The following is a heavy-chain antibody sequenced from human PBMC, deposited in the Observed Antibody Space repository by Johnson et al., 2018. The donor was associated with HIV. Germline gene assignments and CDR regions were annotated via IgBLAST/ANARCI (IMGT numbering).Heavy chain of an antibody. Sequence: VQLVESGGGLVQPGGSLRLSCAASAFTFSSFAMSWVRQAPGKGLEWVSGINWNSGSLGYADSVKGRFTISRDSAKNSLYLQMNGLRPEDTAVYYCAKDEAQTLASAGRDAFDFWGQGTAVTV. CDR1: AFTFSSFA. V-gene: IGHV3-9*01. D-gene: IGHD6-13*01. CDR2: INWNSGSL. CDR3: AKDEAQTLASAGRDAFDF. J-gene: IGHJ3*01.